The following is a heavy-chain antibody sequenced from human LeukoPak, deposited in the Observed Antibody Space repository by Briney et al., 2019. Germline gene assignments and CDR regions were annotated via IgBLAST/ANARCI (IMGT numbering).Heavy chain of an antibody. CDR2: ISGSGGST. CDR3: AKVSRTWWILDY. V-gene: IGHV3-23*01. Sequence: GGSLRLSCAASGLTFSSYAMYWVRQAPGKGLEWVSAISGSGGSTYYVDSVKGRFTISRDNSKNTLYLQMNSLRAEDTAVYYCAKVSRTWWILDYWGQGTLVTVSS. D-gene: IGHD5-18*01. J-gene: IGHJ4*02. CDR1: GLTFSSYA.